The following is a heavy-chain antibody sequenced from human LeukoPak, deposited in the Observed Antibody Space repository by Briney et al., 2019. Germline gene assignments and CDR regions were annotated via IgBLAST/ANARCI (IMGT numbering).Heavy chain of an antibody. CDR2: IRYDGSNK. Sequence: GGSLRLSCAASGFTFSSYGMHWVRRAPGKGLEWVAFIRYDGSNKYYADSVKGRFTISRDNSKNTLYLQMNSLRAEDTAVYYCAKDRVRIAAAGRYYYYYYMDVWGKGTTVTVSS. J-gene: IGHJ6*03. D-gene: IGHD6-13*01. V-gene: IGHV3-30*02. CDR1: GFTFSSYG. CDR3: AKDRVRIAAAGRYYYYYYMDV.